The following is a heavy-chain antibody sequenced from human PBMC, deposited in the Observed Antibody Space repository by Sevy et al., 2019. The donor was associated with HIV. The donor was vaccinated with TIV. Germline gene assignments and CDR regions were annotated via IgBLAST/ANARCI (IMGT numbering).Heavy chain of an antibody. CDR3: TNHYDMGGRLDYFDY. D-gene: IGHD3-16*01. Sequence: GGSLRLSCAASGFTFSTYAMSWVRQAPGKGLEWVSAISASGDTTYYADSVKGRFTISRDKAESTLYLQMNSLRAEDTAIYYCTNHYDMGGRLDYFDYWGQRTLVTVSS. CDR1: GFTFSTYA. V-gene: IGHV3-23*01. CDR2: ISASGDTT. J-gene: IGHJ4*02.